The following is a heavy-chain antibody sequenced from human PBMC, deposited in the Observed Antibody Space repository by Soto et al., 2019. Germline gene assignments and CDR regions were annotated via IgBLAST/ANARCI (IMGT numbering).Heavy chain of an antibody. J-gene: IGHJ4*02. CDR3: ATAGPSYGSGSYYLDY. CDR2: ISSNGGST. V-gene: IGHV3-64D*06. CDR1: GFTFSSHT. Sequence: GGSLRLSCVASGFTFSSHTMHWVRQAPGKGLEYVSAISSNGGSTYYADSVKGRFTISRDNSKNTLYLQMSSLRAEDTAVYYCATAGPSYGSGSYYLDYWGQGTLVTV. D-gene: IGHD3-10*01.